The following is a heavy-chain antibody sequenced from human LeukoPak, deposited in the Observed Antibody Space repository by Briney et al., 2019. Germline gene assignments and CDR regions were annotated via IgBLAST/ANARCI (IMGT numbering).Heavy chain of an antibody. V-gene: IGHV3-30*03. CDR3: ARQWSGPVYYMDV. CDR2: ISYDGSNK. Sequence: PGASLRLSCAAPGFTFRSYDTHWVRQAPGKGLEWVAVISYDGSNKYYADFVEGRFTISRDNSKNTLYLHMNSLRAEDTAVYYCARQWSGPVYYMDVWGKGTTVTVSS. CDR1: GFTFRSYD. D-gene: IGHD3-10*01. J-gene: IGHJ6*03.